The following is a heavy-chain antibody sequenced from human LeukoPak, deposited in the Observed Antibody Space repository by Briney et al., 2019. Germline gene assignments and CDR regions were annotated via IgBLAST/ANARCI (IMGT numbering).Heavy chain of an antibody. J-gene: IGHJ6*02. D-gene: IGHD3-10*01. CDR3: ARDLTWFGESKYYYYYGMDV. CDR1: GYTFTSYY. V-gene: IGHV1-46*01. CDR2: INPSGGST. Sequence: ASVKVSCKASGYTFTSYYMHWVRQAPGQGLEWMGIINPSGGSTSYAQKFQGRVTMTRDTSTSTVYMELSSLRSDDTAVYYCARDLTWFGESKYYYYYGMDVWGQGTTVTVSS.